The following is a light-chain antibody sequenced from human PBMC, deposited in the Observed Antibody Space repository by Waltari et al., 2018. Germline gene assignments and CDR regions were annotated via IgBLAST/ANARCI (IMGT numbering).Light chain of an antibody. V-gene: IGKV3-20*01. CDR3: QQYDGSVVT. J-gene: IGKJ4*01. Sequence: EIVLTQSPATLSLSPGERVTLSCRASQYITGRWMTLYHQIPGQAPRLLIYGASTRATGIPDRLSGSGSGTDFTLTISRLEPEDSGVYYCQQYDGSVVTFGGGTKVEIK. CDR2: GAS. CDR1: QYITGRW.